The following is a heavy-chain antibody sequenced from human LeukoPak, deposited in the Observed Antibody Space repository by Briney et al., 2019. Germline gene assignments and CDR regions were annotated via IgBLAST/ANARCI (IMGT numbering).Heavy chain of an antibody. J-gene: IGHJ4*02. D-gene: IGHD2-15*01. Sequence: PGGSLRLSSAASGFTFSSYSMNWVRHAPGKGLEWVSSIISSSSYIYYADSVKGRFTISRDNAKNSLYLQLTSLRAEDTAVYYCASEYCSGGSCYAVDYWGQGTLVTVSS. CDR1: GFTFSSYS. CDR3: ASEYCSGGSCYAVDY. CDR2: IISSSSYI. V-gene: IGHV3-21*01.